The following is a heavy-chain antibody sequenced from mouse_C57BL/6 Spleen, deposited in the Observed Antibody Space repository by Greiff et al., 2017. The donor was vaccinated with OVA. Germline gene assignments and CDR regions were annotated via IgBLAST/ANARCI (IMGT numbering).Heavy chain of an antibody. CDR3: ARAGTLYWDFDV. J-gene: IGHJ1*03. CDR1: GFTFSDYG. D-gene: IGHD4-1*01. V-gene: IGHV5-17*01. Sequence: EVQGVESGGGLVKPGGSLKLSCAASGFTFSDYGMHWVRQAPEKGLEWVAYISSGSSTIYYADTVKGRFTISRDNAKNTLFLQMTSLRSEDTAMYYCARAGTLYWDFDVWGTGTTVTVSS. CDR2: ISSGSSTI.